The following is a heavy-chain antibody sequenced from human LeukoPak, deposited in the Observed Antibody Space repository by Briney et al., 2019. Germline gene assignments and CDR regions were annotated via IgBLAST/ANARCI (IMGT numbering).Heavy chain of an antibody. CDR1: GFTFSTFA. D-gene: IGHD6-19*01. Sequence: GGSLRLSCATSGFTFSTFAFNWVRQAPGKGLEWVSVISASGTITYYADSVKGRFTFSSDNSKNTVFLQMNSLRAEDTAVYYCAKLAGNFSPYYSYMDVWGKGTTVTVSS. J-gene: IGHJ6*03. CDR3: AKLAGNFSPYYSYMDV. V-gene: IGHV3-23*01. CDR2: ISASGTIT.